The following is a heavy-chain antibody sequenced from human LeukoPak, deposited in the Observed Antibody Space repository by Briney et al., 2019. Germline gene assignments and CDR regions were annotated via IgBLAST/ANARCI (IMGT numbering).Heavy chain of an antibody. J-gene: IGHJ5*02. V-gene: IGHV4-59*01. Sequence: PSEALSLTCTVSGGSISSYYWSWIRQPPGKGLEWIGYIYYSGSTNYNPSLKSRVTISVDTSKNQFSLKLSSVTAADTAVYYCARGGNCFDPWGQGTLVTVSS. D-gene: IGHD3-10*01. CDR1: GGSISSYY. CDR2: IYYSGST. CDR3: ARGGNCFDP.